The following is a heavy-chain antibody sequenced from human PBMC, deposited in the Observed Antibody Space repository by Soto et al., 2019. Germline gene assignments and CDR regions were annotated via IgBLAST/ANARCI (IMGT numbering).Heavy chain of an antibody. D-gene: IGHD3-22*01. CDR2: ISYDGSNK. CDR3: ARDSSGYYWAFDY. Sequence: PGGSLRLSCAASGFTFISYAMHWVRQAPGKGLEWVAVISYDGSNKYYADSVKGRFTISRDNSKNTLYLQMNSLRAEDTAVYYCARDSSGYYWAFDYWGQGTLVTVSS. V-gene: IGHV3-30-3*01. J-gene: IGHJ4*02. CDR1: GFTFISYA.